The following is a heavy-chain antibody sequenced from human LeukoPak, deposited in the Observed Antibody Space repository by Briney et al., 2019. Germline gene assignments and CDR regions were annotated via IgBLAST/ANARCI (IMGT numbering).Heavy chain of an antibody. D-gene: IGHD2-15*01. Sequence: ASVKVSCKASGYTFTSYYMHWVRQAPGQGLEWMGIINPSGGGTSYAQKFQGRVTMTRDTSTSTVYMELSSLRSEDTAVYYCAREEAVVVVAAYYYYYGMDVWGQGTTVTVSS. V-gene: IGHV1-46*01. J-gene: IGHJ6*02. CDR2: INPSGGGT. CDR1: GYTFTSYY. CDR3: AREEAVVVVAAYYYYYGMDV.